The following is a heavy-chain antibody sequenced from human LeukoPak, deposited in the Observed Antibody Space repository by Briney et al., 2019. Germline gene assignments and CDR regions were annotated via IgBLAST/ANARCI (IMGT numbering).Heavy chain of an antibody. D-gene: IGHD3-22*01. J-gene: IGHJ5*02. CDR3: ARTYYYDSSGYREDLFYP. CDR2: TSSSSSYI. Sequence: PGGSLRLSCAASGFTFSSYSMNWVRQAPGKGLEWVSSTSSSSSYIYYADSVKGRFTISRDNSKKSLYLQMNSLRAEDTAVYYCARTYYYDSSGYREDLFYPWGQGTLVTVSS. CDR1: GFTFSSYS. V-gene: IGHV3-21*01.